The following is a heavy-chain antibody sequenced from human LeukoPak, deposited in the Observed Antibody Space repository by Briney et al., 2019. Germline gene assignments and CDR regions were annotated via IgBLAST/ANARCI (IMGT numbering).Heavy chain of an antibody. CDR3: ARNDGATIYSGMDV. J-gene: IGHJ6*02. CDR2: VYYSGST. Sequence: SETLSLTRTVSGDSISSSAYYWGWIRQPPGKGLEWIGSVYYSGSTYYNPSLKSRVTMSVDTSKKQFSLKLSSVTAADTAVYYCARNDGATIYSGMDVWGQGTTVIVSS. CDR1: GDSISSSAYY. D-gene: IGHD5-12*01. V-gene: IGHV4-39*01.